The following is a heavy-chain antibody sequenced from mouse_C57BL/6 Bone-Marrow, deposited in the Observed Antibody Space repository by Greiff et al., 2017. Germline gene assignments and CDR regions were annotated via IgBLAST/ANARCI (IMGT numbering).Heavy chain of an antibody. CDR3: ARRQYYGSSPVYFDY. CDR1: GYAFSSSW. D-gene: IGHD1-1*01. CDR2: LYPGDGDT. V-gene: IGHV1-82*01. Sequence: VQLQQSGPELVKPGASVKISCKASGYAFSSSWMNWVKQRPGKGLEWIGRLYPGDGDTNYNGKFKGKDTLTADKSSSTAYMQLSSLTSEDSAVYFCARRQYYGSSPVYFDYWGQGTTLTVSS. J-gene: IGHJ2*01.